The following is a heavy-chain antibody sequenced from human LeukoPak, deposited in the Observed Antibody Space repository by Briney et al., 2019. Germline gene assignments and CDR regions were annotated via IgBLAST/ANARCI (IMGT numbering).Heavy chain of an antibody. CDR1: GFTFSSHA. CDR2: ISGTSGSI. Sequence: GGSLRLSCAASGFTFSSHAMSWVRQAPGKGLEWVSGISGTSGSIYYVDSVKGRFTISRDNSKNALYLQMNTLRVEDTALYYCARTPRTTAYNWFDTWGQGTLVTVSS. J-gene: IGHJ5*02. D-gene: IGHD1-1*01. V-gene: IGHV3-23*01. CDR3: ARTPRTTAYNWFDT.